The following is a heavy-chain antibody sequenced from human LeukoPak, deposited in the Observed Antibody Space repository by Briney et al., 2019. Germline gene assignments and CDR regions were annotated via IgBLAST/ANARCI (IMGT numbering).Heavy chain of an antibody. CDR1: GFTFSRYE. V-gene: IGHV3-23*01. CDR3: ARDRAAGDYYYYYMDV. J-gene: IGHJ6*03. D-gene: IGHD6-13*01. Sequence: GGSLRLSCAASGFTFSRYEMNWVRQAPGKGLEWVSAISGSGGSTYYADSVKGRFTISRDNSKNTLYLQMDSLRAEDTAVYYCARDRAAGDYYYYYMDVWGKGTTVTVSS. CDR2: ISGSGGST.